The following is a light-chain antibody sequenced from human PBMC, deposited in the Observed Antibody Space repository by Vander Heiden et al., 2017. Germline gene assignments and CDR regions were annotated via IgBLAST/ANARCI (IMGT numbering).Light chain of an antibody. Sequence: DIQITQPPSSLSASVGDRVTITCRASQRISSYLNWYQQKPVKAPKLLIYAASSLQSGVPSRFRGSGSGTDFTLTISSLHPEDFATYYCQWSYSTGRTFAQWTKVEIK. CDR2: AAS. CDR3: QWSYSTGRT. CDR1: QRISSY. J-gene: IGKJ1*01. V-gene: IGKV1-39*01.